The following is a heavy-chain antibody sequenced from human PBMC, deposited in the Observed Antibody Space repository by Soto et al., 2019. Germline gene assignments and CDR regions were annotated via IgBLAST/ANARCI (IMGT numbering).Heavy chain of an antibody. J-gene: IGHJ4*01. D-gene: IGHD6-13*01. CDR2: IVPIYRTA. CDR3: VRDSGAKLSSS. CDR1: VGTFSSYR. V-gene: IGHV1-69*13. Sequence: SVKVSCKASVGTFSSYRINWVRQAPGQGLEWLGGIVPIYRTADYAQKFQGRVTITADESARTSYMELRSLKSQDTAVYYCVRDSGAKLSSSWGHGALVTVSS.